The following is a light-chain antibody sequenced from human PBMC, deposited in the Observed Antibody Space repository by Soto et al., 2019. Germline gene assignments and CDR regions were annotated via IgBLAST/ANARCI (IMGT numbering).Light chain of an antibody. V-gene: IGLV2-14*01. J-gene: IGLJ1*01. CDR1: SSDVGGYDY. CDR2: EVS. CDR3: SSYTSTSTPYV. Sequence: QSALTQPASVSGSPGQSISISCIGTSSDVGGYDYVSWFQQHPGRAPKLIIYEVSNRPSGISNRFSGSKSGNTASLTISGLQAEDEADYYCSSYTSTSTPYVFGSGPKLTVL.